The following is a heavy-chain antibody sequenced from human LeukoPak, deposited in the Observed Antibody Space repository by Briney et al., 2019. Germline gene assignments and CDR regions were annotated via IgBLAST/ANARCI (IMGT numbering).Heavy chain of an antibody. CDR2: ISYDGSNK. CDR1: GFTFSSYA. D-gene: IGHD3-22*01. Sequence: GGSLRLSCAASGFTFSSYAMHWVRQAPGKGLEWVAVISYDGSNKYYADSVKGRFTISRDNSKNTLYLQMNSLRAEDTAVYYCASDYYYDSSGYSDYWGQGTLVTVSS. V-gene: IGHV3-30-3*01. CDR3: ASDYYYDSSGYSDY. J-gene: IGHJ4*02.